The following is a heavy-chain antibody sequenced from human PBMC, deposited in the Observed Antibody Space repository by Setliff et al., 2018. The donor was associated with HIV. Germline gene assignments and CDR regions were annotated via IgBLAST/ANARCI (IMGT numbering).Heavy chain of an antibody. V-gene: IGHV1-3*04. CDR3: VRRAAAAEVFDY. J-gene: IGHJ4*02. D-gene: IGHD2-2*01. CDR2: LRTGTGDT. CDR1: GYTLTELS. Sequence: ASVKVSCKISGYTLTELSIHWVRQAPGQRREWMGWLRTGTGDTFYSEKFQGRLTITRDTSANTAYMELSSLGSGDTAVYYCVRRAAAAEVFDYWGQGTLVTVSS.